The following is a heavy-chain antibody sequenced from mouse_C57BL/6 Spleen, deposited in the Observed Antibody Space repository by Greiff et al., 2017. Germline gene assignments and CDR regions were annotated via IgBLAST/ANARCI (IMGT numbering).Heavy chain of an antibody. D-gene: IGHD2-14*01. CDR1: GYTFTSYW. Sequence: VQLPQPGAELVKPGASVKLSCKASGYTFTSYWMHWVKQRPGRGLEWIGRIDPNSGGTKYNEKFKSKATLNVDKPSSTAYMQLSSLTSEDSAVYYGARGGRTTIGDAMDYWGQGTSVTVAS. J-gene: IGHJ4*01. CDR2: IDPNSGGT. CDR3: ARGGRTTIGDAMDY. V-gene: IGHV1-72*01.